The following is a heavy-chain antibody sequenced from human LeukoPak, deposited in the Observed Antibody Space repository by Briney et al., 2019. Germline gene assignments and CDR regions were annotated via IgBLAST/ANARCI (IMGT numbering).Heavy chain of an antibody. CDR3: ARVYCSGGSCFPPHVD. V-gene: IGHV1-18*01. Sequence: ASVKVSCKASGYTFTSYGISWVRQAPGQGLEWMGWISAYNGNTNYAQKLQGRVTMTTDTSTSTAYMELRSLRSDDTAVYYCARVYCSGGSCFPPHVDWGQGTLVTVSP. CDR2: ISAYNGNT. CDR1: GYTFTSYG. J-gene: IGHJ4*02. D-gene: IGHD2-15*01.